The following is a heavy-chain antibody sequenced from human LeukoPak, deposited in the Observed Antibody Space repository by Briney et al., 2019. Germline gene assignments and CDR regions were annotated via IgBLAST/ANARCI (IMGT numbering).Heavy chain of an antibody. CDR1: GGSFSGYY. CDR3: ARGESPYAFDI. Sequence: SETLSLTCAVYGGSFSGYYWSWIRQPPGKGLEWIGEINHSGSTNYNPSLKSRVTISVDTSKNQFSLKLSSVTAADTAVYYCARGESPYAFDIWGQGTMVTVSS. D-gene: IGHD3-10*01. J-gene: IGHJ3*02. CDR2: INHSGST. V-gene: IGHV4-34*01.